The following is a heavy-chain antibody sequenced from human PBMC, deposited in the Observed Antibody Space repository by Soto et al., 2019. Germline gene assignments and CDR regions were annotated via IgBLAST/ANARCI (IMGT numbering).Heavy chain of an antibody. D-gene: IGHD6-13*01. Sequence: EVQLVESGGGLVQPGRSLRLSCAASGFTFDDYVMHWVRQAPGKGLEWVSGISWNSGSIGYADSVKGRFTISRDNAKNSLYLQMNSLRAEDTALYYCAKSSSWYDFDYWGQGTLVTVSS. CDR1: GFTFDDYV. V-gene: IGHV3-9*01. CDR2: ISWNSGSI. J-gene: IGHJ4*02. CDR3: AKSSSWYDFDY.